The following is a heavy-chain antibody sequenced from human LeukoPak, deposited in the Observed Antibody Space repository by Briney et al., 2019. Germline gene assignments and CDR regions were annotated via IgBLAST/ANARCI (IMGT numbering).Heavy chain of an antibody. CDR1: GYTFTSYG. CDR2: ISAYNGNT. CDR3: ARDSGLYDYVWGSYRSDY. V-gene: IGHV1-18*01. Sequence: ASVKVSCKASGYTFTSYGISWVRQAPGQGLEWMGWISAYNGNTNYAQKLQGRVTMTTDTSTSTAYMELRSLRSDDTAVNYCARDSGLYDYVWGSYRSDYWGQGTLVTVSS. D-gene: IGHD3-16*02. J-gene: IGHJ4*02.